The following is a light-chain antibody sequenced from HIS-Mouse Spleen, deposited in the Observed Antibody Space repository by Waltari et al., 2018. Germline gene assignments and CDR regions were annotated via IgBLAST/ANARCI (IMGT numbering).Light chain of an antibody. CDR3: SSYTSSSTV. J-gene: IGLJ1*01. V-gene: IGLV2-14*01. Sequence: QSALTQPASVSGSPGQSITIPCTGTRSDVGGSNHVPGYQQHPGKAPKLMIYEVSNRPSGVSNRFSGSKSGNTASLTISGLQAEDEADYYCSSYTSSSTVFGTGTKVTVL. CDR2: EVS. CDR1: RSDVGGSNH.